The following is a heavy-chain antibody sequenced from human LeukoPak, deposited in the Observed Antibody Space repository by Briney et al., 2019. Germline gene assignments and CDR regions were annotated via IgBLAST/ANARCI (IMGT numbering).Heavy chain of an antibody. CDR2: ISGSGGST. CDR3: AKPKTTVTTFYYYYGLDV. CDR1: GFTFSSYA. D-gene: IGHD4-17*01. V-gene: IGHV3-23*01. Sequence: PGGSLRLSCAASGFTFSSYAMSWVRQAPGKGLEWVSAISGSGGSTYYADSVKGRFSISRDNSKNTLYLQMNSLRAEDTAVYYCAKPKTTVTTFYYYYGLDVWGQRTTVTVSS. J-gene: IGHJ6*02.